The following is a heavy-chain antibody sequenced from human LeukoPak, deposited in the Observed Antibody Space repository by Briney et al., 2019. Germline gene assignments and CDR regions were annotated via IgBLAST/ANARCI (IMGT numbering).Heavy chain of an antibody. CDR1: GYIFTGYY. V-gene: IGHV1-2*02. CDR3: AREGLDYDILTGYSSFDP. CDR2: INPNSGGT. J-gene: IGHJ5*02. Sequence: ASVKVSCKASGYIFTGYYMHWVRQAPGQGLEWMGWINPNSGGTNYAQKFQGRVTMTRDTSISTAYMELSRLRSDDTAVYYCAREGLDYDILTGYSSFDPWGQGTLVTVSS. D-gene: IGHD3-9*01.